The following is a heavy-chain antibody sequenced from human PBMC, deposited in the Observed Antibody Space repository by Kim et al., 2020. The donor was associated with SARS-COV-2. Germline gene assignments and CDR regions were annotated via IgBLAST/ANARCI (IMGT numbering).Heavy chain of an antibody. J-gene: IGHJ4*02. CDR2: P. CDR3: ARNPGGEAIDY. D-gene: IGHD3-10*01. Sequence: PTYAQGFTGRFVFSLDTSVSTAYLQISSLKAEDTAVYYCARNPGGEAIDYWGQGTLVTVSS. V-gene: IGHV7-4-1*02.